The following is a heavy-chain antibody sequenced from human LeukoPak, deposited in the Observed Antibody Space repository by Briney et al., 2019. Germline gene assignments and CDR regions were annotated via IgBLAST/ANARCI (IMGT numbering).Heavy chain of an antibody. CDR1: GGTFSSYA. CDR2: IIPILGIA. V-gene: IGHV1-69*04. Sequence: SVKVSCKTSGGTFSSYAISWVRQAPGQGLEWMGRIIPILGIANYAQKFQGRVTITADKSTSTAYMELSSLRSEDTAVYYCARSGTPYYGMDVWGQGTTVTVSS. D-gene: IGHD1-1*01. J-gene: IGHJ6*02. CDR3: ARSGTPYYGMDV.